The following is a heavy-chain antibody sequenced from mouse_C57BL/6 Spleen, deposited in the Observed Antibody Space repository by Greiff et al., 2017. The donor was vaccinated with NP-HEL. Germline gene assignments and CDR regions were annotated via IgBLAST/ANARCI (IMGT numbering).Heavy chain of an antibody. CDR3: ASPYNDYDAAWFAY. D-gene: IGHD2-4*01. CDR2: IFPGSGTT. V-gene: IGHV1-9*01. Sequence: VQLVQSGAELMKPGASVKLSCKATGYTFTGYWIEWVKQRPGQGLEWIGEIFPGSGTTNYNEKFKGKATFTADTSSNTAYMQLSSLTTEDSSIYYCASPYNDYDAAWFAYWGQGTLVTVSA. CDR1: GYTFTGYW. J-gene: IGHJ3*01.